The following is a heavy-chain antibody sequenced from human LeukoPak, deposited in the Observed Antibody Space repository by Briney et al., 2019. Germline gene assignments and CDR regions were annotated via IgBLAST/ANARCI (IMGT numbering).Heavy chain of an antibody. V-gene: IGHV4-59*08. CDR1: GGSISSFY. D-gene: IGHD6-19*01. CDR3: ARRKGSGPYKDWFDP. J-gene: IGHJ5*02. Sequence: PSETLSLTCTVSGGSISSFYWSWIRQPPGKGLEWIGYINYSGSANYNPSLKSRVTMSVDTSTNQSSLKLSSVTAADTAVYYCARRKGSGPYKDWFDPWGQGTLVTVSS. CDR2: INYSGSA.